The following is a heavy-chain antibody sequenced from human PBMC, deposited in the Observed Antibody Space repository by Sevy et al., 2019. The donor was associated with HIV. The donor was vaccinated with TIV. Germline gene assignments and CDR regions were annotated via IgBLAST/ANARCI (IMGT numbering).Heavy chain of an antibody. CDR3: AGSSSSMEGSYYFDY. J-gene: IGHJ4*02. CDR2: IYYSGST. CDR1: GGSVSSGSSY. V-gene: IGHV4-61*01. Sequence: SETLSLTCTVSGGSVSSGSSYWSWIRQPPGKGLEWIAYIYYSGSTNYNPSLKSRVTISVDTSKIQFSLKLTSVTAADTAVYFRAGSSSSMEGSYYFDYWGQGTLITVSS. D-gene: IGHD6-13*01.